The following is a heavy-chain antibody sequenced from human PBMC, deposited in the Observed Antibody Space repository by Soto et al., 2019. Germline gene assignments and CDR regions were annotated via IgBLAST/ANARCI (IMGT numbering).Heavy chain of an antibody. D-gene: IGHD2-2*01. V-gene: IGHV5-51*01. CDR2: IFPGDSDT. CDR1: GLSLNTYW. CDR3: ARQGRPYRGSGYYYELDL. J-gene: IGHJ6*02. Sequence: PVESPKISCKASGLSLNTYWIAWVRQMPGKGLEWMGAIFPGDSDTRYRPPFQGQVTISADRSLSIAYIQWGSLRASDSAPYYCARQGRPYRGSGYYYELDLWGPGTTVTVSS.